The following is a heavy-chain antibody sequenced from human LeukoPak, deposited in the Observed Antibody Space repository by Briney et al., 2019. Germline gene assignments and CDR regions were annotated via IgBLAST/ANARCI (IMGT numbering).Heavy chain of an antibody. Sequence: SETLSLTCTVSGGSISSSSYYWGWIRQPPGKGLEWIGSIYYSGSTYYNPSLKSRVTISVDTSKNQFSLKLSSVTAADTAVYYCARGIKDSSGWYVPMATRFDYWGQGTLVTVSS. CDR2: IYYSGST. CDR1: GGSISSSSYY. J-gene: IGHJ4*02. V-gene: IGHV4-39*07. CDR3: ARGIKDSSGWYVPMATRFDY. D-gene: IGHD6-19*01.